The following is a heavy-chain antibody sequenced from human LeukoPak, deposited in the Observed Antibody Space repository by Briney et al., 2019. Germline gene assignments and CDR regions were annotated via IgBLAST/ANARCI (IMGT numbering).Heavy chain of an antibody. CDR3: AKDRRITMIVVVNAFDI. CDR2: ISDSGDQR. J-gene: IGHJ3*02. CDR1: GFIFSNYA. Sequence: PGGSLRLSCAGSGFIFSNYAMNWVRQAPGKGLEWVSTISDSGDQRYGADSVRDRFNISRDNSKNTLYLQMSSLRAEDTAIYYCAKDRRITMIVVVNAFDIWGQGTMVTVSS. V-gene: IGHV3-23*01. D-gene: IGHD3-22*01.